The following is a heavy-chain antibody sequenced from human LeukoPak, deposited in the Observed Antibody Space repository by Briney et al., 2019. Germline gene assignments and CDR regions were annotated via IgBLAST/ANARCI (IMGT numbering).Heavy chain of an antibody. CDR2: IYPGDSDT. Sequence: GESLKISCKGSGYSFTSYWIGWVRQMPGKGLEWMGIIYPGDSDTRYSPSFQGQVTIPADKSISTAYLQWRSLKASDTAMYYCASGGRRDGYNYYYFDYWGQGTLVTVSS. V-gene: IGHV5-51*01. J-gene: IGHJ4*02. CDR1: GYSFTSYW. CDR3: ASGGRRDGYNYYYFDY. D-gene: IGHD5-24*01.